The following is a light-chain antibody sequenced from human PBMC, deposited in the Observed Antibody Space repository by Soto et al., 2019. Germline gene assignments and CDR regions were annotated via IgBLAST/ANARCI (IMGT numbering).Light chain of an antibody. Sequence: DIQITQSASSVYAPVSDRATTTCRASQSITSYLNWYQQKPGKAPKLLIFAAFSLQSGVPSRFSGSASGTDFTLTISSLQPEDFATYYCQQSYSTPLTFGGGTKVDNK. CDR3: QQSYSTPLT. CDR2: AAF. J-gene: IGKJ4*01. V-gene: IGKV1-39*01. CDR1: QSITSY.